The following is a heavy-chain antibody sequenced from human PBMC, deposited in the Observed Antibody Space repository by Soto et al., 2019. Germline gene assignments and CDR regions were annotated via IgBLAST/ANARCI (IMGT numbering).Heavy chain of an antibody. CDR3: ARDPLRYSSTWPYCVDY. CDR1: GFTFNTYG. CDR2: IWFDGSNK. D-gene: IGHD6-13*01. J-gene: IGHJ4*02. V-gene: IGHV3-33*01. Sequence: GGSLRLSCAASGFTFNTYGMNWVRQAPGKGLEWVAVIWFDGSNKYDADSVRGRFTLSRDNSTNTLYLQMNSLTAEDTAVYYCARDPLRYSSTWPYCVDYWGPGTLVTVSS.